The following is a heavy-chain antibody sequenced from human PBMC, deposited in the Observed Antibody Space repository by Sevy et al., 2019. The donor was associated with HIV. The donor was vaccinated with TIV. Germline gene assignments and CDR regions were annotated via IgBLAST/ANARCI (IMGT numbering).Heavy chain of an antibody. J-gene: IGHJ4*02. Sequence: GGSLRLSCAASAFTFSRYWMGWVRQAPGKGLEWVANIKQDGSQKYYVDSVKGRFTISRDNSKNTVYLQMNSLRAEDTAVYYCVSLFLSYRSGWSYFDYWGQGTLVTVSS. V-gene: IGHV3-7*01. CDR1: AFTFSRYW. CDR3: VSLFLSYRSGWSYFDY. D-gene: IGHD6-19*01. CDR2: IKQDGSQK.